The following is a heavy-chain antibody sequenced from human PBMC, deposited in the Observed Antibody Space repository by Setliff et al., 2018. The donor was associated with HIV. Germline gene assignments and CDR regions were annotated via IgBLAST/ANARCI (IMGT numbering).Heavy chain of an antibody. D-gene: IGHD2-15*01. J-gene: IGHJ4*02. V-gene: IGHV4-31*11. CDR3: ARGKDPGLCFDN. CDR1: GDSITRGGYY. Sequence: SETLSLTCAVSGDSITRGGYYWSWIRQFAGKGLEWIADIYDSGRTNYNPSLKSRLTVSIDTSKNHLSLKLTSMTAADTAMYVCARGKDPGLCFDNWRQVMLVTVSS. CDR2: IYDSGRT.